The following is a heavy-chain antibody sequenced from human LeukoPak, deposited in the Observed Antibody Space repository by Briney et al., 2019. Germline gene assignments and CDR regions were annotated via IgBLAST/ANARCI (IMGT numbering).Heavy chain of an antibody. J-gene: IGHJ4*02. D-gene: IGHD3-10*01. V-gene: IGHV4-59*08. CDR2: IYYSGGT. Sequence: SETLSRTGTVSGGSISSYYWSWIRQPPGKGLEWIGYIYYSGGTNYNPSLKSRVTISVDTSKNQFSLKLSSVTAADTAVYYCASAGYYGSGSYRYWGQGTLVTVSS. CDR1: GGSISSYY. CDR3: ASAGYYGSGSYRY.